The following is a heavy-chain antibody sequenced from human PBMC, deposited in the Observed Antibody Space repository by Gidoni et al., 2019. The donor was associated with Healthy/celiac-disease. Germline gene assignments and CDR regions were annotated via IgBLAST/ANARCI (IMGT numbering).Heavy chain of an antibody. J-gene: IGHJ6*02. CDR2: IGAAGDT. CDR1: GVTFSSYD. Sequence: EGQLVESGRCLVQPGGSLRLSRAAYGVTFSSYDMYWVRQAPGKGLEWVSSIGAAGDTYCPGSEKGRFTISIANAKNSLYLPMNSLRAGERAVYYCVREGGSSGWSRSGMDVWGQGTTVTVSS. V-gene: IGHV3-13*01. CDR3: VREGGSSGWSRSGMDV. D-gene: IGHD6-19*01.